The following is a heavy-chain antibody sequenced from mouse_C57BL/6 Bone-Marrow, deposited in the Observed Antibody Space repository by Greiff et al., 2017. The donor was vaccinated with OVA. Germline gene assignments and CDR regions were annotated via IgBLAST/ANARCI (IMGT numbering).Heavy chain of an antibody. Sequence: VQLQQSGTVLARPGASVKMSCKTSGYTFTSYWMHWVKQRPGQGLEWIGALYPGNSDTSYNQKFKGKAKLTAVTSASTSYMKLSSQTNEDAAVYYCTIYSNDEFAYWGQGTLVTVSA. CDR1: GYTFTSYW. D-gene: IGHD2-12*01. CDR3: TIYSNDEFAY. J-gene: IGHJ3*01. V-gene: IGHV1-5*01. CDR2: LYPGNSDT.